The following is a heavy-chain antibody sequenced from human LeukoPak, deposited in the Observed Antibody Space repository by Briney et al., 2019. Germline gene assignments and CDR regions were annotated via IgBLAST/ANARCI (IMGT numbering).Heavy chain of an antibody. J-gene: IGHJ5*02. V-gene: IGHV4-34*01. Sequence: SETLSLTCAVYGGSFSGYYWSWIRQPPGKGLEWIGEINHSGSTNYNPSLKSRVTISVDTSKNQFSLKLSSVTAADTAVYYCARQWVAVADSTWFDPWGQGTLVTVSS. D-gene: IGHD6-19*01. CDR3: ARQWVAVADSTWFDP. CDR2: INHSGST. CDR1: GGSFSGYY.